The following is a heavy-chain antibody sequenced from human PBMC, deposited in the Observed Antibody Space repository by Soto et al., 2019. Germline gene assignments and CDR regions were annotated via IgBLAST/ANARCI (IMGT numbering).Heavy chain of an antibody. D-gene: IGHD2-21*01. CDR2: ITASSAYI. J-gene: IGHJ5*02. V-gene: IGHV3-21*01. Sequence: EVQLVESGGGLVKPGGSLRLSCAASGFTFNTYDMNWVRQAPGKGLEWVSSITASSAYIYYADSLRGRVTISRDNVRNSLFLQMNSLRAEDTAVYYCVMSGTARLLRHSWFEPWGQGTLVTVSS. CDR1: GFTFNTYD. CDR3: VMSGTARLLRHSWFEP.